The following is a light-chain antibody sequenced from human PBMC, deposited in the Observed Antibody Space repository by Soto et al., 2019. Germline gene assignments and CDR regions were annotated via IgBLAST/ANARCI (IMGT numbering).Light chain of an antibody. V-gene: IGKV4-1*01. CDR3: QQYDSVPLT. CDR2: WAS. Sequence: DIVMTQSPDSLAVSLGERATINCKSSQSVLYSPTNKNYLAWYQQKPGQSPRLLIPWASTRQSGVPDRFSGSGSGTDFTLTISNLQAEDVAVYYCQQYDSVPLTFGGGTKVEIK. J-gene: IGKJ4*01. CDR1: QSVLYSPTNKNY.